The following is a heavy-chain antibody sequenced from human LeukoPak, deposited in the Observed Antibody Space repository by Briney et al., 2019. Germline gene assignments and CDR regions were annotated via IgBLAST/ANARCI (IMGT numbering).Heavy chain of an antibody. Sequence: GGSLRLPCEASGFTFSDPYMSWIRQAPGKALECLSYISGSGTDINYADSVRGRFTISRDNAKNLLYLQMNDLRVEDTAVYYCARTARHLDYWGQGTLVTVSS. D-gene: IGHD5-18*01. CDR2: ISGSGTDI. V-gene: IGHV3-11*04. CDR3: ARTARHLDY. J-gene: IGHJ4*02. CDR1: GFTFSDPY.